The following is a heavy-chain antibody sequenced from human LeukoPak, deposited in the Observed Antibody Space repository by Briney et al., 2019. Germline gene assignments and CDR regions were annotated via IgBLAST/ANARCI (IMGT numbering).Heavy chain of an antibody. Sequence: PSKTLSLTCTVSGGSISSYYWSWIRQPPGKGLEWIGYIYYSGSTNYNPSLKSRVTISVDTSKNQFSLKLSSVTAADTAVYYCARHGTISSESYFDYWGQGALVTVSS. J-gene: IGHJ4*02. CDR2: IYYSGST. CDR3: ARHGTISSESYFDY. V-gene: IGHV4-59*08. CDR1: GGSISSYY. D-gene: IGHD1-14*01.